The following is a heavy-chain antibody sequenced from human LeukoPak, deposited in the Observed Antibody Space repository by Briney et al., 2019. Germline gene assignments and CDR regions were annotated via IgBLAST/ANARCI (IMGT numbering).Heavy chain of an antibody. V-gene: IGHV1-46*01. CDR1: GYTFTSYY. CDR2: INPSGGST. J-gene: IGHJ4*02. D-gene: IGHD6-19*01. CDR3: ARDSSGSETNPRHYFDY. Sequence: ASVKVSCKASGYTFTSYYMHWVRQAPGQGLEWMEIINPSGGSTSYAQKFQGRVTMTRDTSTSTVYMELSSLRSEDTAVYYCARDSSGSETNPRHYFDYWGQGTLVTVSS.